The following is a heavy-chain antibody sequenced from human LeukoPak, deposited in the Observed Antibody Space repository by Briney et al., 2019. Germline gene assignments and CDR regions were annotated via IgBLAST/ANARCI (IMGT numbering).Heavy chain of an antibody. CDR3: ARDKDYGGNYFDY. Sequence: SETLSLTCTVSGGSISSSSYSWGWIRQHPGKGLEWIGYIYYSGSTYYNPSLKSRVTISVDTSKNQFSLKLSSVTAADTAVYYCARDKDYGGNYFDYWGQGTLVTVSS. CDR2: IYYSGST. D-gene: IGHD4-23*01. V-gene: IGHV4-31*03. CDR1: GGSISSSSYS. J-gene: IGHJ4*02.